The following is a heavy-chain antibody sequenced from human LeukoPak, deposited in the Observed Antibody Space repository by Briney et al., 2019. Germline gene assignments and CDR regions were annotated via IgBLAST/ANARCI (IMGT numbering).Heavy chain of an antibody. Sequence: SETLSLTCTVSGGSITTNYWSWIRQPAGKGLEWIGRIYTGGSTNYNPSLKSRVTMSVDTSKSQFSLKLNSVTAADTAVYYCARDRRDGYNSFYYFDYWGQGTLVTISS. CDR3: ARDRRDGYNSFYYFDY. V-gene: IGHV4-4*07. D-gene: IGHD5-24*01. J-gene: IGHJ4*02. CDR2: IYTGGST. CDR1: GGSITTNY.